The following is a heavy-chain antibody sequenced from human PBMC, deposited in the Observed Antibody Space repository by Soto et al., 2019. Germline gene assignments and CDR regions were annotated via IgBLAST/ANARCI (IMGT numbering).Heavy chain of an antibody. V-gene: IGHV3-30-3*01. D-gene: IGHD5-18*01. J-gene: IGHJ2*01. CDR3: ERDPLWGTAMVLWYFDL. Sequence: QVQLVESGGGVVQPGRSLRLSCAASGFTFSSDAMHWVRQAPGKGLEWVAVISYDGSNKYYADSVKGRFTISRDNSKNTLYLQMNSLRAEDTAVYYCERDPLWGTAMVLWYFDLWGRGTLVTVSS. CDR1: GFTFSSDA. CDR2: ISYDGSNK.